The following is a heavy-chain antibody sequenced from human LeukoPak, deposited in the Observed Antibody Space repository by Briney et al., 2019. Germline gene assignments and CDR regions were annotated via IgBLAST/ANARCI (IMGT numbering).Heavy chain of an antibody. CDR3: AKAFGSSWSLFHF. J-gene: IGHJ4*02. CDR1: GFTFSSYG. CDR2: IQSDGSNK. Sequence: GGSLRLSCAASGFTFSSYGMHWVRQAPGKGLEWVAFIQSDGSNKYYADSVKGRFTISRDNSKNTLYLQMNSLRAEDTATFYCAKAFGSSWSLFHFWGQGTLVTVSS. V-gene: IGHV3-30*02. D-gene: IGHD6-13*01.